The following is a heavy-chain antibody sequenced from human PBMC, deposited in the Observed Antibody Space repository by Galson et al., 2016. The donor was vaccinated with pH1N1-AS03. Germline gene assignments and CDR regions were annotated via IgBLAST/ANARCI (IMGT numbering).Heavy chain of an antibody. CDR2: IYNSGST. D-gene: IGHD2-8*02. V-gene: IGHV4-59*01. Sequence: ETLSLTCSVAGVSIRGYYWNWIRQTPGGGLEGSGYIYNSGSTDFSPSLKSRVTMSMDTSKNQFTLKLSSVSAADTAVYYCARGAPGDFGYWGQGTLVTVSS. CDR1: GVSIRGYY. J-gene: IGHJ4*02. CDR3: ARGAPGDFGY.